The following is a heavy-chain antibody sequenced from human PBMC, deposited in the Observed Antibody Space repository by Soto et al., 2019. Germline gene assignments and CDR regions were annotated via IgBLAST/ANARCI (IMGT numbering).Heavy chain of an antibody. D-gene: IGHD3-10*01. CDR3: ARVPYGYYGSGSSPGYYYGMDV. J-gene: IGHJ6*02. V-gene: IGHV4-34*01. CDR2: INHSGST. Sequence: PLEILSLTCAVYGGSFSGYYWSWIRQPPGKGLEWIGEINHSGSTNYNPSLKSRVTISVDTSKNQFSLKLSSVTAADTAVYYCARVPYGYYGSGSSPGYYYGMDVWGQGTTVTVSS. CDR1: GGSFSGYY.